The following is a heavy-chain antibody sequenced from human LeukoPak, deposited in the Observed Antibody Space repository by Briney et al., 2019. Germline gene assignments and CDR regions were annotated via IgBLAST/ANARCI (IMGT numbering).Heavy chain of an antibody. Sequence: ASVKVSCKASGYTFTSYDINWVRQAPGQGLEWMGWMNPNSGNTGYAQKFQGRVTMTRNTSISTAYMELSSLRSEDTAVYYCARGDFWSGYCTGNYWGQGTLVTVSS. D-gene: IGHD3-3*01. CDR1: GYTFTSYD. CDR2: MNPNSGNT. CDR3: ARGDFWSGYCTGNY. J-gene: IGHJ4*02. V-gene: IGHV1-8*01.